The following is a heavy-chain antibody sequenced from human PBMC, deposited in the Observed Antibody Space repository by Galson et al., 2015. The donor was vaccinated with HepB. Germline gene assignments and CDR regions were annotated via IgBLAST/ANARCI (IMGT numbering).Heavy chain of an antibody. D-gene: IGHD3-16*01. J-gene: IGHJ3*02. CDR1: GFTFSSYG. CDR3: AILGEEPTDAFDI. CDR2: ISYDGSNK. Sequence: SLRLSCAASGFTFSSYGMHWVRQAPGKGLEWVAVISYDGSNKYYADSVKGRFTISRDNSKNTLYLQMNSLRAEDTAVYYCAILGEEPTDAFDIWGQGTMVTVSS. V-gene: IGHV3-30*03.